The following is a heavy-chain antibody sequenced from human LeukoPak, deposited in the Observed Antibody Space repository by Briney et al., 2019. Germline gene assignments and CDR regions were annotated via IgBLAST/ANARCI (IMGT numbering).Heavy chain of an antibody. J-gene: IGHJ5*02. Sequence: PGGSLRLSCSASGFAFSSYAMYWVRQAPGKGLEYVSAISKDGGTQYPADSVKGRITISRDNSKNTLYLQMSSLRPEDTAVYYCAKGCRYCTNGVSQFNWFDPWGQGTLVTVSS. V-gene: IGHV3-64D*09. D-gene: IGHD2-8*01. CDR2: ISKDGGTQ. CDR1: GFAFSSYA. CDR3: AKGCRYCTNGVSQFNWFDP.